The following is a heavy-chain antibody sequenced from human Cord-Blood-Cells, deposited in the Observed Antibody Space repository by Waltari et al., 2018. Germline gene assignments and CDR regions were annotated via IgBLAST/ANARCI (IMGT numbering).Heavy chain of an antibody. J-gene: IGHJ2*01. Sequence: VQLQESGPGLVKPSQTLSLTCTVSGGSISSGGYYWSWIRQHPGKGLEWIGYIYYSGSTYYNPSLKSRVTISVDTSKNQFSLKLSSVTAADTAVYYCASGYPESYSSSWYGWYFDLWGRGTLVTVSS. CDR3: ASGYPESYSSSWYGWYFDL. V-gene: IGHV4-31*03. CDR2: IYYSGST. CDR1: GGSISSGGYY. D-gene: IGHD6-13*01.